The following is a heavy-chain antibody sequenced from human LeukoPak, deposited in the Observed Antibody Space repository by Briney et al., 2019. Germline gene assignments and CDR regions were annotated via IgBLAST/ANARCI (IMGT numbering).Heavy chain of an antibody. Sequence: GGSLRLSCSVSGFTFSNYAMHWVRQAPGKGLEWVAVISHDVSTKYYADSVKGRFTISRDNSMNTLYLQMNSLRAEDRAVYYCARGGGRLPNLEWRKIFYFYMDVWGKGTTVIVSS. D-gene: IGHD3-3*01. V-gene: IGHV3-30*03. CDR3: ARGGGRLPNLEWRKIFYFYMDV. CDR1: GFTFSNYA. CDR2: ISHDVSTK. J-gene: IGHJ6*03.